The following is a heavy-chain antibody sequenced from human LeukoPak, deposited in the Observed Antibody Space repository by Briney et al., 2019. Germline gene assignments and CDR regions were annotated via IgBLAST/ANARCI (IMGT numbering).Heavy chain of an antibody. CDR1: GFSFRTYW. CDR3: ARSGSSMEY. V-gene: IGHV3-7*01. J-gene: IGHJ4*02. D-gene: IGHD3-10*01. Sequence: GGSLRLSCAASGFSFRTYWMSWVRHAPGKGLEWVANIKQDGSEKNYLDSVKGRFTISRDNAKNSLDLQMNSLRAEDTAVYYCARSGSSMEYWGQGTLVTVSS. CDR2: IKQDGSEK.